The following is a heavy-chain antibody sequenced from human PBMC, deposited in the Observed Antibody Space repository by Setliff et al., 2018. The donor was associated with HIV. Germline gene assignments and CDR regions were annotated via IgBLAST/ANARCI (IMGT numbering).Heavy chain of an antibody. D-gene: IGHD1-20*01. CDR3: ARGIGTRYNYYMDV. CDR2: IYTSGST. Sequence: PSETLSLTCTVSGGSISSYYWSWIRQPAGKGLEWIGRIYTSGSTNYNPSLKSRVTMSADTSRNQLSLKLSSVTAADTAVYYCARGIGTRYNYYMDVWGIGTTVTVSS. CDR1: GGSISSYY. J-gene: IGHJ6*03. V-gene: IGHV4-4*07.